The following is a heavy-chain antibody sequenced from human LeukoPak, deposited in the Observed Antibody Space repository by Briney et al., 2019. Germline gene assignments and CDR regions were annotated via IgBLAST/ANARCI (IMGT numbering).Heavy chain of an antibody. CDR3: AKDRTVGASYWYFDP. V-gene: IGHV3-23*01. CDR1: EFSFNNYA. J-gene: IGHJ2*01. CDR2: ISSSGSGSNT. Sequence: GGSLRLSCAASEFSFNNYAMSWVRQAPGKGLEWVSGISSSGSGSNTYYADSVKGRFTISRDTSKNTVYLHMNSLRVEDTAVYYCAKDRTVGASYWYFDPWGRGTLVTVSS. D-gene: IGHD1-26*01.